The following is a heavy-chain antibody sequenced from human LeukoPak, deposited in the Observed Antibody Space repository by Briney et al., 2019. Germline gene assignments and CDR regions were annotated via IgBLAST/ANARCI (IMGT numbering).Heavy chain of an antibody. D-gene: IGHD1-26*01. CDR1: GFSFSNFG. J-gene: IGHJ4*02. CDR2: IGFDGRDK. Sequence: PGGSLRLSCAASGFSFSNFGIHWVRQAAGKGLEWVAFIGFDGRDKHYADSVKGRFTISRDNAKNSLYLQMNSLRAEDTAVYYCARVTVGVGLWPRWDYWGKGTLVTVSS. V-gene: IGHV3-30*02. CDR3: ARVTVGVGLWPRWDY.